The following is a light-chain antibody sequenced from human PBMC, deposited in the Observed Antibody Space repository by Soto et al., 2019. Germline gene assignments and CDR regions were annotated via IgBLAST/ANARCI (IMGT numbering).Light chain of an antibody. CDR3: QQYDNLPIT. Sequence: DIQMTQSPSSLSASVGDRVTITFQASQDISNYLNWYQQKPVKAPKLLIYDASNLETGVPSRFSGSGSGTDFTFTISSLQPEDIETYYCQQYDNLPITFGQGTRLEIK. CDR2: DAS. J-gene: IGKJ5*01. V-gene: IGKV1-33*01. CDR1: QDISNY.